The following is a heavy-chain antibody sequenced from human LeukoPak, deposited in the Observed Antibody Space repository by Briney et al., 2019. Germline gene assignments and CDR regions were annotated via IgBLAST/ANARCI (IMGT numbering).Heavy chain of an antibody. Sequence: SETLSLTCAVYGGSFSGYYWSWIRHPPGKGLEWIGEINHSGSTNYNPSLKSRVTISVDTSKNQFSLKLSSVTAADTAVYYCARAWSSGWNFDYWGQGTLVTVSS. V-gene: IGHV4-34*01. D-gene: IGHD6-19*01. CDR3: ARAWSSGWNFDY. CDR2: INHSGST. J-gene: IGHJ4*02. CDR1: GGSFSGYY.